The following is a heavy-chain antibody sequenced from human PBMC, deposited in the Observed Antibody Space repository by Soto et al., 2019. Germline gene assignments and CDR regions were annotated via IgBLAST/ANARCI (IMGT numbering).Heavy chain of an antibody. J-gene: IGHJ4*02. Sequence: LSLTCTVSGGSISSSSYYWGWMRQPPGKGLEWMGGSYYSGSTYYNPSLKSRVTISVDTSKNQFSLKLSSVTAADTAVYYRASRVSCCGSDCPSHLCYLDYWGQGTLVTVSS. CDR2: SYYSGST. CDR3: ASRVSCCGSDCPSHLCYLDY. V-gene: IGHV4-39*01. CDR1: GGSISSSSYY. D-gene: IGHD2-21*02.